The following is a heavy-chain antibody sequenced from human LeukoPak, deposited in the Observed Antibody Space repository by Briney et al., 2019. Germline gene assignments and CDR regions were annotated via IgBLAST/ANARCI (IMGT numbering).Heavy chain of an antibody. J-gene: IGHJ4*02. V-gene: IGHV3-21*01. CDR3: AREMLAAAGTRPDY. CDR2: ISSSSSYI. CDR1: GFTFSSYS. D-gene: IGHD6-13*01. Sequence: SGGSLRLSCAASGFTFSSYSMNWVRQAPGKGLEWVSSISSSSSYIYYADSVKGRFTISRDNAKNSLYLQMNSLRAEDTAVYYCAREMLAAAGTRPDYWGQGTLVTVSS.